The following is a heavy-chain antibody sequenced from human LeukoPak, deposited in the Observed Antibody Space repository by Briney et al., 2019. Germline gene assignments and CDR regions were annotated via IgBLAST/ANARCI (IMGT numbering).Heavy chain of an antibody. CDR2: ISWDSRTI. CDR3: AKASTSYGYKDDAFDI. J-gene: IGHJ3*02. D-gene: IGHD3-16*01. V-gene: IGHV3-9*01. CDR1: GFTFGDYA. Sequence: GGSLRLSCAASGFTFGDYAMNWGRQAPGKGLEWVSGISWDSRTINYADSVRGRFTISRDNAKSSLYLQMNSLRPEDTALYYCAKASTSYGYKDDAFDIWGRGTMVT.